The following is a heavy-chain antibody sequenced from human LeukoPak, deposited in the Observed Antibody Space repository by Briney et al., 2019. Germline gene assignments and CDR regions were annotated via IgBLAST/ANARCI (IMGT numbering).Heavy chain of an antibody. CDR1: GGSISSYY. CDR3: AGGYSYGYFDC. CDR2: IYYSGAT. Sequence: SETLSLTCTVSGGSISSYYWSWIRQPPGKGLEWIGYIYYSGATNHNPSLKSRVTISVDTSKNQFPLKVSSVTAADTAMHYCAGGYSYGYFDCWGQGTLVTVSS. V-gene: IGHV4-59*08. D-gene: IGHD5-18*01. J-gene: IGHJ4*02.